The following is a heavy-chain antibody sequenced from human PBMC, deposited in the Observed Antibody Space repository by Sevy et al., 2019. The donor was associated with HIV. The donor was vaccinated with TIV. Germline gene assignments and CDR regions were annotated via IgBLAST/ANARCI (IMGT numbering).Heavy chain of an antibody. V-gene: IGHV3-15*01. CDR2: IKSETEGRAA. J-gene: IGHJ5*02. CDR1: GFTFSNAW. D-gene: IGHD6-13*01. CDR3: ANYISTWYEGLS. Sequence: GGSLRLSCAASGFTFSNAWMSWVRQAPGKGLEWVGRIKSETEGRAADYAAPVKGRFTILRDDSKSTLFLQMTSLKTAETAISYWANYISTWYEGLSWGQGTLVTVSS.